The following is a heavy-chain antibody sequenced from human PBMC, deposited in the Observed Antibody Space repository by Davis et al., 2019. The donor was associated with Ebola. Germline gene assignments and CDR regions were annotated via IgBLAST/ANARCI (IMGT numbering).Heavy chain of an antibody. CDR2: IRSKANSYAT. V-gene: IGHV3-73*01. CDR3: TTTPSSSRYTSDV. Sequence: GESLKISCAASGFTFSGHAMHWVREASGKGLEWVGRIRSKANSYATGHAASVKGRFTIYRDDSKNTAYLQMNSLKTEDTAVYYCTTTPSSSRYTSDVWGQGTTVTVSS. D-gene: IGHD6-13*01. J-gene: IGHJ6*02. CDR1: GFTFSGHA.